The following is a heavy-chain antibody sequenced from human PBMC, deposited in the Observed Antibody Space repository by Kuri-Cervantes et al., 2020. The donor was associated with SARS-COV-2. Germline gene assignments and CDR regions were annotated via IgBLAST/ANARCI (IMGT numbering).Heavy chain of an antibody. V-gene: IGHV4-34*01. CDR2: INHSGST. J-gene: IGHJ4*02. D-gene: IGHD3-22*01. CDR1: GGSFSGYY. Sequence: SETLSLTCAVYGGSFSGYYWSWIRQPPGKGLEWIGEINHSGSTNYNPPLKSRVTISVDTSKNQFSLKLSSVTAADTAVYYCARQISGYKQGVVDYWGQGTLVTVSS. CDR3: ARQISGYKQGVVDY.